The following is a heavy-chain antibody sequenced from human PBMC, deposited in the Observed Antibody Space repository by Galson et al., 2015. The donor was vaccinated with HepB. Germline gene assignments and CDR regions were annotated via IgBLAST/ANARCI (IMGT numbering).Heavy chain of an antibody. Sequence: SVKVSCKASGYTFTGYYIHWVRQAPGQGLEWMGWINPTTGDTNYAQKFQGRVTMTRDTSISTAYMELSGLRCDDPAVYYCARDESIAARMGYYYYMDGWGKGTTVTVAS. V-gene: IGHV1-2*02. CDR3: ARDESIAARMGYYYYMDG. D-gene: IGHD6-6*01. J-gene: IGHJ6*03. CDR2: INPTTGDT. CDR1: GYTFTGYY.